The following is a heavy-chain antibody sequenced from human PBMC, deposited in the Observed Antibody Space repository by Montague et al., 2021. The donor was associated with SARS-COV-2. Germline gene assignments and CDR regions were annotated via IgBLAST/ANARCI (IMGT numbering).Heavy chain of an antibody. D-gene: IGHD2-2*02. V-gene: IGHV4-34*01. J-gene: IGHJ5*02. CDR1: GGSFSGYY. CDR2: INHSGST. Sequence: SETLSLTCAVYGGSFSGYYWSWIRQPPGKGLEWIGEINHSGSTNYNPPLKSRVTISVDTSKSQFSLKLSSVTAADTAVYYCASLTLGYCSSTSCYSDWFDPWGQGTLVTVSS. CDR3: ASLTLGYCSSTSCYSDWFDP.